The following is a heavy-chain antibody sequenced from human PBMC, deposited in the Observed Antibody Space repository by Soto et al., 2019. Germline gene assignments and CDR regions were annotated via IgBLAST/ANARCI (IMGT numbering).Heavy chain of an antibody. CDR3: ARTTSSGNHDQ. V-gene: IGHV4-59*01. CDR1: GGSINNYY. D-gene: IGHD4-4*01. J-gene: IGHJ5*02. Sequence: QVQLQESGPGLVKPSETLSLACTVSGGSINNYYWSWFRQPPGKGLEWIGYVYYSGSTKYNPSLKSRVAISVDTSKNQFSLKVNSVTAADTAVYYCARTTSSGNHDQWGQGTLVTASS. CDR2: VYYSGST.